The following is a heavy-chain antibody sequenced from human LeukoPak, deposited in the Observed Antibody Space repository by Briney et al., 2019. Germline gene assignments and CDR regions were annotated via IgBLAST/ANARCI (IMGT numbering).Heavy chain of an antibody. V-gene: IGHV3-48*01. CDR1: GFTFSNYN. CDR3: ARAFRGYTFGFDS. CDR2: ISSSSSTI. J-gene: IGHJ4*02. Sequence: GALRLSCAASGFTFSNYNMNWVRQAPGKGLEWVSYISSSSSTIYYADSVKGRFTISRDNAKNSLYLQMNSLRAEDTSVYYCARAFRGYTFGFDSWGQGTLVTVSS. D-gene: IGHD5-18*01.